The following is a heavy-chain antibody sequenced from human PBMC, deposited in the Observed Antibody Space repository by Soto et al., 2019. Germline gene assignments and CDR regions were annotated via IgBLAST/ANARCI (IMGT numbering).Heavy chain of an antibody. CDR2: ISYDGSNK. CDR3: ARDQGHIVVVTAIPNHYYGMDV. J-gene: IGHJ6*02. D-gene: IGHD2-21*02. CDR1: GFPFSSYA. V-gene: IGHV3-30-3*01. Sequence: GGCLRLSCAASGFPFSSYAMHWVRQAPGKGLEWVAVISYDGSNKYYADSVKGRFTISRDNSKNTLYLQMNSLRAEDTAVYYCARDQGHIVVVTAIPNHYYGMDVWGQGTTVTVSS.